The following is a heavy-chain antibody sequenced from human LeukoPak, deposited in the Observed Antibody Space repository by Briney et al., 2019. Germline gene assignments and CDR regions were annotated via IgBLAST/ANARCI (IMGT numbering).Heavy chain of an antibody. CDR1: GFPFSGYA. CDR3: VKDSGWTMRPNPVL. V-gene: IGHV3-64D*09. CDR2: ITTNGGRS. J-gene: IGHJ4*01. D-gene: IGHD6-25*01. Sequence: PGVSLRLSCSAAGFPFSGYAMHWVRQAPGKGLEYVSSITTNGGRSYYADSLKGRFIISRDNSKNTLYLQMSSLRVEDTAVYYCVKDSGWTMRPNPVLWGQGTRVTVS.